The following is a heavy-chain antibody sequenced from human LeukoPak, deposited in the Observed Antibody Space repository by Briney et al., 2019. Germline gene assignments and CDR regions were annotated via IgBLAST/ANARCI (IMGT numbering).Heavy chain of an antibody. D-gene: IGHD1-1*01. J-gene: IGHJ4*02. CDR3: ARTPSWNDVRYFDY. CDR2: IIPIFGTA. Sequence: SVKVSCKASGGTFSSYAISWVRQAPGQRLEWMGGIIPIFGTANYAQKFQGRVTITTDESTSTAYMELSSRRSEDTAVSYCARTPSWNDVRYFDYWGQGTLVTVSS. CDR1: GGTFSSYA. V-gene: IGHV1-69*05.